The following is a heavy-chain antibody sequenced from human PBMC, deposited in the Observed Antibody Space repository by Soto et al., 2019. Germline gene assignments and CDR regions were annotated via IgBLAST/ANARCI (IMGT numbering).Heavy chain of an antibody. J-gene: IGHJ6*02. CDR3: AKDRYIVVVPAAMRSDGMDV. CDR2: ISGSGGST. D-gene: IGHD2-2*01. CDR1: GFTFSSYA. V-gene: IGHV3-23*01. Sequence: GSLRLSCAASGFTFSSYAMSWVRQAPGKGLEWVSAISGSGGSTYYADSVKGRFTISRDNSKNTLYLQMNSLRAEDTAVYYCAKDRYIVVVPAAMRSDGMDVWGQGTTVTVS.